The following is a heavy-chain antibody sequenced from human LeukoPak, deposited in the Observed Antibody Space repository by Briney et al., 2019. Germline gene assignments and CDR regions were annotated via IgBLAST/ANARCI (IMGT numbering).Heavy chain of an antibody. CDR2: INHSGST. Sequence: SETLSLTCAVYGGSFSGYYWSWIRQPPGKGLEWIGEINHSGSTNYNPSLKSRVTISVDTSKDQFSLKLSSVTAADTAVYYCARAPNYYGSGNGYWGQGTLVTVSS. D-gene: IGHD3-10*01. V-gene: IGHV4-34*01. J-gene: IGHJ4*02. CDR1: GGSFSGYY. CDR3: ARAPNYYGSGNGY.